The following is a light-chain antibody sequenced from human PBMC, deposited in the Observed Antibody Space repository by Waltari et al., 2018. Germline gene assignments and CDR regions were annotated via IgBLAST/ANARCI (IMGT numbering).Light chain of an antibody. Sequence: SYDLTQPPSVSVSPGQTASITCSGDKLGDKYACWYQQKPGQSPVLVIYQDFKRPSGIPEGFSGSNSGNTATLTISGTQAMDEADYYCQAWDSSTFHVFGTGTKVTVL. V-gene: IGLV3-1*01. CDR1: KLGDKY. CDR2: QDF. J-gene: IGLJ1*01. CDR3: QAWDSSTFHV.